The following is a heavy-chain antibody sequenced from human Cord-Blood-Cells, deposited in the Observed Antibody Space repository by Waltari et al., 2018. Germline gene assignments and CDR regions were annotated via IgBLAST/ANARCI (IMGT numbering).Heavy chain of an antibody. V-gene: IGHV3-30-3*01. D-gene: IGHD3-9*01. J-gene: IGHJ4*02. CDR1: GFTFSSYA. CDR2: ISYDGSNK. CDR3: ARDDQDILTGYYFDY. Sequence: QVQLVESGGGVVQPGRSLRLSCAASGFTFSSYAMPWVSLAPGKGLEWVAVISYDGSNKYYADSVKGRFTISRDNSKNTLYLQMNSLRAEDTAVYYCARDDQDILTGYYFDYWGQGTLVTVSS.